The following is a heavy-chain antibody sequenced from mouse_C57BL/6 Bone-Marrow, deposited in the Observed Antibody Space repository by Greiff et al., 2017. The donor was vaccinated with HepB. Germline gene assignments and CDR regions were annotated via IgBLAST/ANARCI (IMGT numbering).Heavy chain of an antibody. CDR2: INPNYGTT. CDR1: GYSFTDYN. V-gene: IGHV1-39*01. J-gene: IGHJ2*01. D-gene: IGHD1-1*01. CDR3: ASGSTVVATDYFDC. Sequence: EVQLQQSGPELVKPGASVKISCKASGYSFTDYNMNWVKQSNGKSLEWIGVINPNYGTTSYNQKFKGKATLTVDQSSSTAYMQLNSLTSEDSAVYYCASGSTVVATDYFDCWGQGTTLTVSS.